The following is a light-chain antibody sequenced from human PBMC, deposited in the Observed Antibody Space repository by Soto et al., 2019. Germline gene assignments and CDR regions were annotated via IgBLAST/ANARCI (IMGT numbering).Light chain of an antibody. V-gene: IGLV2-14*01. CDR1: ATDIDAYNY. Sequence: QSALTQPASVSGSPGQSITISCTGTATDIDAYNYVSWYLQYPGKAPKLLIYGVSNRPSGASDRFSGSKPDNTASLTISGLQAEDEGDYYCCSYARGSTYVLGAGTKVTVL. CDR3: CSYARGSTYV. CDR2: GVS. J-gene: IGLJ1*01.